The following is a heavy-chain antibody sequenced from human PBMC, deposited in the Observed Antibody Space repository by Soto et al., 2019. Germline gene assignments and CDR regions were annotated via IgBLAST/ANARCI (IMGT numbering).Heavy chain of an antibody. Sequence: SETLSLTCTVSGGSISSADYYWSWIRQPPGKGLEWIGYIYYSGTTYYNPSLKSRVSISDDTSKNQFSLQLSSVTAADTAVYFCARLVPTTTHDSWGQGVLVTVSS. CDR2: IYYSGTT. CDR3: ARLVPTTTHDS. CDR1: GGSISSADYY. V-gene: IGHV4-30-4*01. J-gene: IGHJ4*02. D-gene: IGHD1-26*01.